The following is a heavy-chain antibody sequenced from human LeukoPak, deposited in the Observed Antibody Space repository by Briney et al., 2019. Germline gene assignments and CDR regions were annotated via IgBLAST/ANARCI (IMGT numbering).Heavy chain of an antibody. D-gene: IGHD1-26*01. CDR2: INSDGSST. Sequence: GGSLRLSCAASGFTFSSYWMHWVRQAPGKGLVWVSRINSDGSSTSYADSVKGRFTISRDNAKNTLYLQMNSLKAEDTAVYYCATLSGSLGYYAFDIWGQGTMVTVSS. CDR3: ATLSGSLGYYAFDI. V-gene: IGHV3-74*01. CDR1: GFTFSSYW. J-gene: IGHJ3*02.